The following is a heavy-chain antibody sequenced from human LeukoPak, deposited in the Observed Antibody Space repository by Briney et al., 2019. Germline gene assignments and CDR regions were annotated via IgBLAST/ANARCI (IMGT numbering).Heavy chain of an antibody. CDR2: ISGSGGST. J-gene: IGHJ4*02. V-gene: IGHV3-23*01. CDR3: APHGATTDY. D-gene: IGHD1-26*01. Sequence: GESLRLSCAASGFTFNSYSMSWVRQAPWKVLEWVSAISGSGGSTYYAASVKGRFTISRDNSKNTLYLQMNSLRAEDTAVYYCAPHGATTDYWGQGTLVTVSS. CDR1: GFTFNSYS.